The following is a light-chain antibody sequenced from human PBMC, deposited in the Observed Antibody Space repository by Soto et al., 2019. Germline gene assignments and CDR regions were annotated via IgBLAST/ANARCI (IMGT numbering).Light chain of an antibody. V-gene: IGLV2-14*01. Sequence: QSALTQPASVSGSPGQSITISCTGTSSDVGGYNYVSWYQLHPGKVPKLMIYEVANRPSGVSNRFSGSKSGNTASLTISGLQAEDEAVYYCSSYTSSSTLVFGTGTQLTGL. J-gene: IGLJ1*01. CDR3: SSYTSSSTLV. CDR2: EVA. CDR1: SSDVGGYNY.